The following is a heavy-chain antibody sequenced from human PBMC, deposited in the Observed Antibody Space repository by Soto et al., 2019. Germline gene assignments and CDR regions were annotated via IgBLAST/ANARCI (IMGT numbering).Heavy chain of an antibody. CDR3: ATSTSSSWQNDY. J-gene: IGHJ4*02. CDR2: IIPIFETA. Sequence: QVQLEQSGAEVKKPGSSVKVSCKASGGTFNTFAISWVRQAPGQGLEWIGGIIPIFETANYAQRLQDSLTITADESTRTAYMELSRLTSDATAIYFCATSTSSSWQNDYWGLGTLVVVSS. D-gene: IGHD6-13*01. CDR1: GGTFNTFA. V-gene: IGHV1-69*01.